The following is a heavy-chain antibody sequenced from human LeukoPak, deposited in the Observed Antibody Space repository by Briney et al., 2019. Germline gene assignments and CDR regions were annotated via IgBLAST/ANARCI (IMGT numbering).Heavy chain of an antibody. V-gene: IGHV5-51*01. CDR2: IYPGDSDT. J-gene: IGHJ5*02. Sequence: GESLKISCKGSGYRFTSYWIGWVRPLPGQGLEWRGIIYPGDSDTRYSPSFQGQVTISADKSISTAYLQWSSLKASDTAMYYCARLSDYGDSNWFDPWGQGTLVTVSS. CDR1: GYRFTSYW. CDR3: ARLSDYGDSNWFDP. D-gene: IGHD4-17*01.